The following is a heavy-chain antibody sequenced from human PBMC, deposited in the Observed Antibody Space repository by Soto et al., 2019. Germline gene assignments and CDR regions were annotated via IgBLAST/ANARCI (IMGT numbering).Heavy chain of an antibody. CDR2: ISYDGSNK. CDR3: ARTGDKYYYYYMDV. J-gene: IGHJ6*03. V-gene: IGHV3-30*04. Sequence: GESLKISCAASGFTFSSYAMHWVRQAPGKGLEWVAVISYDGSNKYYADSVKGRFTISRDNSKNTLYLQMNSLRAEDTAVYYCARTGDKYYYYYMDVWGKGTTVTVSS. D-gene: IGHD7-27*01. CDR1: GFTFSSYA.